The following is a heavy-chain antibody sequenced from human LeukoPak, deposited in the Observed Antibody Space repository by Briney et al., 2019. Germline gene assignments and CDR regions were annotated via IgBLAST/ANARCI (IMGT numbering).Heavy chain of an antibody. Sequence: SETLSLTCTVSGGSISSGSYYWSWIRQPAGKGLEWIGRIYTSGSTNYNPSLKSRVTISVDTSKNQFSLKLSSVTAADTAVYYCASRPTHHSTTVMDVWGKGTTVTVSS. CDR3: ASRPTHHSTTVMDV. V-gene: IGHV4-61*02. CDR2: IYTSGST. CDR1: GGSISSGSYY. J-gene: IGHJ6*03. D-gene: IGHD1-1*01.